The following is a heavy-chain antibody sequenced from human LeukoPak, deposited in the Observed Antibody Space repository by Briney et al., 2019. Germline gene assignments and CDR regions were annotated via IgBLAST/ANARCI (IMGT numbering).Heavy chain of an antibody. J-gene: IGHJ6*03. D-gene: IGHD2-15*01. Sequence: ASVKVSCKASGYTFTGYYMHWVRQAPGQGLEWMGWINPNSGRTNYAQKFQGRVTMTRDTSISTAYMELSRLRSDDTAVYYCARDPRSYCSGGSCYSGWNLYYYYYMDVWGKGTTVTVSS. CDR3: ARDPRSYCSGGSCYSGWNLYYYYYMDV. CDR2: INPNSGRT. CDR1: GYTFTGYY. V-gene: IGHV1-2*02.